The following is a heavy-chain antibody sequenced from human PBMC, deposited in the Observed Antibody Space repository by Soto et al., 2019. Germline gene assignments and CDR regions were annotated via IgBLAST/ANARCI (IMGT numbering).Heavy chain of an antibody. Sequence: QLQLQESGSGLVKPSQTLSLSCAVSGGSISSGGYSWNWIRQAPGKGLEWIGYIYHSGSTYYNPSLKTRVTISVDKSNNQFSLKLTSVTDADTAVYFCARASLTGYYFDSWGQGALVTVSS. CDR3: ARASLTGYYFDS. CDR2: IYHSGST. J-gene: IGHJ4*02. V-gene: IGHV4-30-2*01. CDR1: GGSISSGGYS. D-gene: IGHD3-9*01.